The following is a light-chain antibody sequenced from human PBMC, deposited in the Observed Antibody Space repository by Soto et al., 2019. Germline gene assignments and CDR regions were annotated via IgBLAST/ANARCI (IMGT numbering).Light chain of an antibody. V-gene: IGLV2-14*01. CDR2: EVS. Sequence: QSALTQPASVSGSPGQSITISCTGTSSDVGGYNYVSWYQHHPGKAPKLMIFEVSNRPSGVSNRFSGSKSGNTASLTISGLQAQDEADYYCGSYTSDSTGVFGGGTKVTVL. CDR1: SSDVGGYNY. J-gene: IGLJ3*02. CDR3: GSYTSDSTGV.